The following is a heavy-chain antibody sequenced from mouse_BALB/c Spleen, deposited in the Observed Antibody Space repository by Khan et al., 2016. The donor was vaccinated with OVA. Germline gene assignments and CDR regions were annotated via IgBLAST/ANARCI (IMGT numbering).Heavy chain of an antibody. CDR2: IAPGSGSS. Sequence: DLVKPGASVKLSCKASGYTFTSYWINCRKQRPGQGLVWIGRIAPGSGSSSYNEMFKGKATLTLDTSSSTAYIQLSSLSSEDSAVYSWARENYYGRTCDAMDYWGQGTSVTVSS. CDR3: ARENYYGRTCDAMDY. V-gene: IGHV1S41*01. CDR1: GYTFTSYW. D-gene: IGHD1-1*01. J-gene: IGHJ4*01.